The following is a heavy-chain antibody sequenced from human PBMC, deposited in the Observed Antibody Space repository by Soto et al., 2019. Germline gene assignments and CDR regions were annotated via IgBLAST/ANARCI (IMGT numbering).Heavy chain of an antibody. CDR1: GFTFSSYS. Sequence: GGSLRLSCAASGFTFSSYSMNWVRQAPGKGLQWVSYISSTGSAIYYADSVEGRFTISRDNARNSLYLKMNSLGDEDTAIYYCARDGGPNYYEIDYWGRGTLVTVSS. D-gene: IGHD1-26*01. J-gene: IGHJ4*02. V-gene: IGHV3-48*02. CDR2: ISSTGSAI. CDR3: ARDGGPNYYEIDY.